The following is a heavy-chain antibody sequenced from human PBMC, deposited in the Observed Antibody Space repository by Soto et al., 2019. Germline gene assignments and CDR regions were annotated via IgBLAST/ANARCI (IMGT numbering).Heavy chain of an antibody. CDR3: ARDTKAPRIAARPLDY. D-gene: IGHD6-13*01. CDR2: ISAYNGNT. J-gene: IGHJ4*02. V-gene: IGHV1-18*04. Sequence: QVQLVQSGAEVKKPGASVKVSCKASGYTFTSYGISWVRQAPGQGLEWMGWISAYNGNTNYAQELQGRVTMTTDTSTSTAYMELRSLRSDDTAVYYCARDTKAPRIAARPLDYWGQGTLVTVSS. CDR1: GYTFTSYG.